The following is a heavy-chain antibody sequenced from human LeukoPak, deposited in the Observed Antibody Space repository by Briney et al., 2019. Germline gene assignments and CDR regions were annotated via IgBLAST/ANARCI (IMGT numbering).Heavy chain of an antibody. V-gene: IGHV1-8*03. CDR3: ARVNRHSTAYHNAFDI. CDR2: MNPNSGNT. J-gene: IGHJ3*02. CDR1: GYTFTSYD. D-gene: IGHD2/OR15-2a*01. Sequence: ASVKVPCKASGYTFTSYDINWVRQATGQGLEWMGWMNPNSGNTGYAQKFQGRVTITRNTSISTAYMELSSLRSEDTAVYYCARVNRHSTAYHNAFDIWGQGTMVTVSS.